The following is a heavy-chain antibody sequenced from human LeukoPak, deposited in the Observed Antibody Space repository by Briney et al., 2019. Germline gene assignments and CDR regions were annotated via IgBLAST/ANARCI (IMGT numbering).Heavy chain of an antibody. CDR1: GGSFSGYY. D-gene: IGHD5-12*01. CDR2: INHSGST. CDR3: ARRRIVATTFDY. Sequence: SETLSLTCAVYGGSFSGYYWSWIRQPPGKGLEWIGEINHSGSTNYNPSLKSRVTISVDTSKNQFSLKLSSVTAADTAVYYCARRRIVATTFDYWGQGTLVTVSS. J-gene: IGHJ4*02. V-gene: IGHV4-34*01.